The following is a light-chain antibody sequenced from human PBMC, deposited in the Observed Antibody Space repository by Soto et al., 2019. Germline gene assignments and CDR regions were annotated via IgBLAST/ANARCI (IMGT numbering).Light chain of an antibody. CDR3: QQYARPPFA. V-gene: IGKV3-20*01. CDR1: QRISNSY. Sequence: EIVLTQSPGTLSLSPGERATLSCRASQRISNSYLAWYQQKPGHAPRLLLYDASSRATGIPDRVSGSGSGTDFTLTISRLEPEDFAVYYCQQYARPPFAFGQGTKVETK. CDR2: DAS. J-gene: IGKJ2*01.